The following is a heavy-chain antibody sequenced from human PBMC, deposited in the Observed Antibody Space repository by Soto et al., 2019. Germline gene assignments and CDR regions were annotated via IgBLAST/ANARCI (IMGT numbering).Heavy chain of an antibody. CDR2: IIPILGIA. D-gene: IGHD3-10*01. CDR3: ARMVLGSGSYYVIDY. CDR1: GGTFSSYT. J-gene: IGHJ4*02. Sequence: QVQLVQSGAEVKKPGSSVKVSCKASGGTFSSYTISWVRQAPGQGLEWMGRIIPILGIANYAQKFQGRVTITADKSTSTAYMELSSLRSEDTAMYYCARMVLGSGSYYVIDYWGQGTLVTVSS. V-gene: IGHV1-69*02.